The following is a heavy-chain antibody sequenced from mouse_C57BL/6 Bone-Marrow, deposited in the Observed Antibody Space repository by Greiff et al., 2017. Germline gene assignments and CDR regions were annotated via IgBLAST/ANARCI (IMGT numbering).Heavy chain of an antibody. J-gene: IGHJ3*01. Sequence: QVQLQQPGAELVKPGASVKLSCTASGYTFTSYWMHWVKQRPGQGLEWIGMIHPNSGSTNYNEKFKSKATLTVDKSSSTAYMQLSSLTSEDSAVYYCAREGLSMVTPFAYWGQGTLVTVSA. CDR3: AREGLSMVTPFAY. CDR1: GYTFTSYW. CDR2: IHPNSGST. D-gene: IGHD2-1*01. V-gene: IGHV1-64*01.